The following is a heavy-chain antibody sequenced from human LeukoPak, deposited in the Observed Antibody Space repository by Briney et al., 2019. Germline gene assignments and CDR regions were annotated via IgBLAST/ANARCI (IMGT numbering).Heavy chain of an antibody. V-gene: IGHV3-23*01. CDR1: GFTFNNYA. D-gene: IGHD6-13*01. CDR2: ISGSGGRT. Sequence: GGSLRLSCAASGFTFNNYAMSWVRQAPGKGLEWVSAISGSGGRTYFANSVKGRFTISRDNSKNTLYLQMNSLRAEDTAVYYCAVQRTLWQQVLDHWGQGTLVTVSS. CDR3: AVQRTLWQQVLDH. J-gene: IGHJ4*02.